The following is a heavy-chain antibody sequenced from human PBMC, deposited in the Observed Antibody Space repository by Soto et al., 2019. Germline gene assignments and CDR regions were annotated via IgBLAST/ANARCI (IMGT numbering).Heavy chain of an antibody. V-gene: IGHV4-30-4*01. CDR2: IYYSGST. CDR3: AREGPDGITMVRGDAFDI. Sequence: QVQLQESGPGLVKPSQTLSLTCTVSGGSISSGDYYWSWIRQPPGKGLEWIGYIYYSGSTYYNPSLKSRVTISVDTSKNQFSLKLSSVTAADTAVYYCAREGPDGITMVRGDAFDIWGQGTMVTVSS. J-gene: IGHJ3*02. CDR1: GGSISSGDYY. D-gene: IGHD3-10*01.